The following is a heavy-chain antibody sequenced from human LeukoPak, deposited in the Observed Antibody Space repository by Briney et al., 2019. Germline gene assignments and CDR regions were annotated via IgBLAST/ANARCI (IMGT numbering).Heavy chain of an antibody. CDR3: ARVGFRLGGDSPNWFDP. CDR2: INPNSGGT. Sequence: ASVKVSCKASGYTFTGYYMHWVRQAPGQGLEWMGWINPNSGGTNYAQKFQGRVTMTRDTSISTAYMELSRLRSDDTAVYYCARVGFRLGGDSPNWFDPWGQGTLVTVSS. CDR1: GYTFTGYY. J-gene: IGHJ5*02. D-gene: IGHD4-17*01. V-gene: IGHV1-2*02.